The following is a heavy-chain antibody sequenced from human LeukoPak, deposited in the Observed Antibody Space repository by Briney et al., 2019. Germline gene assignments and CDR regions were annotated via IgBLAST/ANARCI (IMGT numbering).Heavy chain of an antibody. D-gene: IGHD2-15*01. CDR1: GFTFTNYA. CDR3: AKGGVVHAFDI. V-gene: IGHV3-23*01. Sequence: GGSLRLSCAASGFTFTNYAMSWVRQAPGKGLEWVSDISGSGGSTYYADSVKGRFTISRDNSKNTLYLQMNSLRAEDTAVYYCAKGGVVHAFDIWGQGTMVTVSS. CDR2: ISGSGGST. J-gene: IGHJ3*02.